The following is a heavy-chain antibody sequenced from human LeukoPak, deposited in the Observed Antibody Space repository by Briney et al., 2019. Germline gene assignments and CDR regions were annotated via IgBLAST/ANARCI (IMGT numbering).Heavy chain of an antibody. CDR2: IIPILGIA. Sequence: SVKVSCKASGGTFSSYAISWVRQAPGQGLEWMGRIIPILGIANYAQKFQGRVTITADKSTSTAYMGLSSLRSEDTAVYYCARDVTYTFGGVIVIWYFDYWGQGTLVTVSS. D-gene: IGHD3-16*02. CDR3: ARDVTYTFGGVIVIWYFDY. V-gene: IGHV1-69*04. CDR1: GGTFSSYA. J-gene: IGHJ4*02.